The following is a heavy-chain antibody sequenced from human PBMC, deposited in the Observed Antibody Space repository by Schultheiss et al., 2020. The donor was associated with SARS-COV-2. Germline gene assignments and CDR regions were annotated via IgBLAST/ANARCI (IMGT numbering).Heavy chain of an antibody. Sequence: SETLSLTCTVSGGSISSSSYYWGWIRQPPGKGLEWIGSIYHSGSTYYNPSLKSRVTISVDTSKNQFSLKLSSVTAADTAVYYCARAITGRHFGVVISEYYFDYWGQGTLVTVSS. CDR3: ARAITGRHFGVVISEYYFDY. V-gene: IGHV4-39*07. J-gene: IGHJ4*02. CDR2: IYHSGST. D-gene: IGHD3-3*01. CDR1: GGSISSSSYY.